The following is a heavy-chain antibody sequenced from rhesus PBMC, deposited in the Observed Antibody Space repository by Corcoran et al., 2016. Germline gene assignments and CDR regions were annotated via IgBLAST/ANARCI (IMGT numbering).Heavy chain of an antibody. V-gene: IGHV4-122*02. J-gene: IGHJ4*01. CDR1: GYSISSGYG. CDR3: ARDPYGSSYYFDY. Sequence: QLQLQESGPGLVKPSETLSLTCAVSGYSISSGYGWTWIRQPPGKGLPWIGYISYRGSTSYNPSLKSRVTISRDTSKNQFSLKLSSVTASDTAVYYCARDPYGSSYYFDYWGQGVLVTVSS. D-gene: IGHD4-29*01. CDR2: ISYRGST.